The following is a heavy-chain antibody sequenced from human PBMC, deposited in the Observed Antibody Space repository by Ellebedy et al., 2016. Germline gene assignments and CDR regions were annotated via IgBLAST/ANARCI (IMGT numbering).Heavy chain of an antibody. J-gene: IGHJ1*01. D-gene: IGHD3-16*02. CDR1: GFTVSSNY. Sequence: GESLKISCAVSGFTVSSNYMSWVRQAPGKGLEWVSVLYSGGTTYYADSVKGRFTISGDISNNTLYLQMNSLRAEDTAVYYCAKADYDYLWGNYRFEYWGQGSLVTVSS. CDR2: LYSGGTT. CDR3: AKADYDYLWGNYRFEY. V-gene: IGHV3-53*01.